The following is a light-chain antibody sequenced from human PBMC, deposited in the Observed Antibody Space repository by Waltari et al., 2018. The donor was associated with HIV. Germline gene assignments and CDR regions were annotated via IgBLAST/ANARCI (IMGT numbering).Light chain of an antibody. CDR2: SAS. J-gene: IGKJ1*01. CDR3: QPYFSYLRP. CDR1: HGNSRY. Sequence: AIRLSQSSSSFSACTGVRVTIPCRASHGNSRYLALYQEKPGTTPKPLLYSASTLESGVPSRFSGSQSGTDVTLTITCLQSEGFSAYYCQPYFSYLRPLGQGPKV. V-gene: IGKV1-8*01.